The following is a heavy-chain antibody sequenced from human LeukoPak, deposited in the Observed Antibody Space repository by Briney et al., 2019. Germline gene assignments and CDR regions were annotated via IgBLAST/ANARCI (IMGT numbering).Heavy chain of an antibody. CDR2: ISGSGGST. CDR3: AKGASGSYYETYYYYMDV. V-gene: IGHV3-23*01. CDR1: GFTFSSYA. D-gene: IGHD1-26*01. J-gene: IGHJ6*03. Sequence: GGSLRLSCAASGFTFSSYAMSWVRQAPGKGLEWVSAISGSGGSTYYADSVKGRFTISRDNSKNTLYLQMNSLRAEDTAVYYCAKGASGSYYETYYYYMDVWGKGTTVTVSS.